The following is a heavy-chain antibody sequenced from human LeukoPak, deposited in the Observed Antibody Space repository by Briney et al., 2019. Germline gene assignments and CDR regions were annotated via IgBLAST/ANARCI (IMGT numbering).Heavy chain of an antibody. Sequence: HPGGSLRLSCAASGFIFRSYAMHWVRQAPGKGLEWVAAVSYDGSNEYYADSVKGRFTISRDNSKNTLYVQINSLRDEDTAVYYCARICSSTDCLIPDWGQGTLVTVSS. CDR2: VSYDGSNE. J-gene: IGHJ4*02. CDR1: GFIFRSYA. V-gene: IGHV3-30-3*01. CDR3: ARICSSTDCLIPD. D-gene: IGHD2-2*01.